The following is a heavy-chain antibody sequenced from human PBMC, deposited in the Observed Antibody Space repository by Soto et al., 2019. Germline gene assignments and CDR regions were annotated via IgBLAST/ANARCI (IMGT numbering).Heavy chain of an antibody. J-gene: IGHJ5*02. CDR1: GYPFSDNQ. D-gene: IGHD1-26*01. CDR2: INPKSDDT. CDR3: ARKHALGSIRWGLDP. Sequence: ASVKVSCKASGYPFSDNQIHWLRRAPGQGLEWMGRINPKSDDTNYAQKFQGRVTMTRDTSIDTAYLELTGLTSDDTATYYCARKHALGSIRWGLDPWGRGTLVTVSS. V-gene: IGHV1-2*02.